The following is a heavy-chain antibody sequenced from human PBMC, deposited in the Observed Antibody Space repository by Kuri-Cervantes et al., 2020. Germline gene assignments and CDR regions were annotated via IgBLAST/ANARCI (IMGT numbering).Heavy chain of an antibody. V-gene: IGHV4-34*01. Sequence: GSLRLSCAVYGWSFSGYYRSWIRQPPGKGLEWIGEINHSGSTNYNPSLKSRVTISVDTSKNQFSLKLSSVTAADTAVYYCARGRIAAAGTRWFDPWGQGTLVTVSS. J-gene: IGHJ5*02. CDR1: GWSFSGYY. D-gene: IGHD6-13*01. CDR2: INHSGST. CDR3: ARGRIAAAGTRWFDP.